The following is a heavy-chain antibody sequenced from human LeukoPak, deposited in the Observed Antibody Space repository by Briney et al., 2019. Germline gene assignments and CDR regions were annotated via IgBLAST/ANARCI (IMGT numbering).Heavy chain of an antibody. CDR3: ARDLRAAIRPNWFDP. V-gene: IGHV3-21*01. Sequence: GGSLRLSCAASGFTFSSYSMNWVRQAPGKGLEWVSSISSSSSYIYYADSVKGRFTISRDNAKNSLYLQMNSLRAEDTAVYYCARDLRAAIRPNWFDPWGQGTLVTVSS. J-gene: IGHJ5*02. D-gene: IGHD2-21*02. CDR2: ISSSSSYI. CDR1: GFTFSSYS.